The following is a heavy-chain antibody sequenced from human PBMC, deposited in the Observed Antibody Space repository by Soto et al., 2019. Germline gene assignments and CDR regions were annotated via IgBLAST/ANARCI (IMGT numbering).Heavy chain of an antibody. CDR3: AREGERYFDWLPPYKGFDP. V-gene: IGHV3-74*01. Sequence: PGGSLRLSCAASGFTFSSYWMHWVRQAPGKGLVWVSRINSDGSSTSYADSVKGRFTISRDNAKNTLYLQMNSLRAEDTAVYYCAREGERYFDWLPPYKGFDPWGQGTLVTVSS. CDR1: GFTFSSYW. CDR2: INSDGSST. J-gene: IGHJ5*02. D-gene: IGHD3-9*01.